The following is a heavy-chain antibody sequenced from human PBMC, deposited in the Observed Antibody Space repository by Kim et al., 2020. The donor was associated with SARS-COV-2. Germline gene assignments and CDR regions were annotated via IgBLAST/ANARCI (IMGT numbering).Heavy chain of an antibody. CDR2: ISGSGGNT. Sequence: GGSLRLSCAASGFTFSNYAMRWVRQAPGKGLEWVSTISGSGGNTYYADSVKGRFTISRDNSKNTLYLQVNSLRAEDTAVYYCAKDLGGCGGGSCYTAYFDCWGQGTLVTVSS. D-gene: IGHD2-15*01. V-gene: IGHV3-23*01. CDR3: AKDLGGCGGGSCYTAYFDC. J-gene: IGHJ4*02. CDR1: GFTFSNYA.